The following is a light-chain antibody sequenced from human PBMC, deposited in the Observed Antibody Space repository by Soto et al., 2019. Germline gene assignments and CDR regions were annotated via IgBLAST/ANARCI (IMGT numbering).Light chain of an antibody. CDR3: QQYNNWPPWT. CDR2: GAS. V-gene: IGKV3-15*01. Sequence: EIVMTQSPATLSVSPGERATLSCRASQSVSSNLAWYQQKPGQAPRLLIYGASTRATGIPARFSGSGSGTEFTLTISSLQSEDFAVYYCQQYNNWPPWTFGQGXKL. J-gene: IGKJ2*02. CDR1: QSVSSN.